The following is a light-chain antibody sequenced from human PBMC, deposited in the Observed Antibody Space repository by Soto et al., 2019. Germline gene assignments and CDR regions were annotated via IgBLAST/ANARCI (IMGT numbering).Light chain of an antibody. CDR2: DAS. CDR1: QSISSW. J-gene: IGKJ3*01. Sequence: DIQMTQSPSSLSASVGDRVTITCRASQSISSWLAWYQQKPGKAPKLLIYDASSLESGVPSRFSGSGSGTEFTLTISSLQPDDFATYYCQHYTLYSASFGPGTKVDIK. CDR3: QHYTLYSAS. V-gene: IGKV1-5*01.